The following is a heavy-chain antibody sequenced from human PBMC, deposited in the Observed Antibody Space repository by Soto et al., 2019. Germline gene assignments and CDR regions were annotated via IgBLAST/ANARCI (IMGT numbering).Heavy chain of an antibody. CDR2: TYYRSKWYY. J-gene: IGHJ4*02. CDR1: GDSVSSNHAT. V-gene: IGHV6-1*01. D-gene: IGHD4-17*01. CDR3: ARDSPGYGDYVLFDY. Sequence: SQTLSLTCAISGDSVSSNHATWDWIRQSPSRGLEWLGRTYYRSKWYYDYALSVKSRITINPDTSKNQFSLQLNSVTPEDTAVYYCARDSPGYGDYVLFDYWGQGTMVTVSS.